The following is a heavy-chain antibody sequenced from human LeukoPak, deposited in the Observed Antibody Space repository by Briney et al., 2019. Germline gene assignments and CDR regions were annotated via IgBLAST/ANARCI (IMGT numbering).Heavy chain of an antibody. CDR2: IYYSGST. D-gene: IGHD2-15*01. CDR1: GGSINNYY. Sequence: SETLSLTCTVSGGSINNYYWSWIRQPPGKGLEWIGYIYYSGSTTYNPSLKSRVTISVDTSKNQFSLKLSSVTAADTAVYYCARWSLGYCSGGSCYPAEYFQHWGQGTLVTVSS. V-gene: IGHV4-59*01. J-gene: IGHJ1*01. CDR3: ARWSLGYCSGGSCYPAEYFQH.